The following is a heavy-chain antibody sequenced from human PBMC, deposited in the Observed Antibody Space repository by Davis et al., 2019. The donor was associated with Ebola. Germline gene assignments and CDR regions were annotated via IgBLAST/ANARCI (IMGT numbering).Heavy chain of an antibody. D-gene: IGHD3-22*01. CDR3: ARAPYYYDVSGFYVDF. V-gene: IGHV5-51*01. CDR1: GHSFTSYW. Sequence: GESLKISCQGSGHSFTSYWIGWVRQVPGKGLEWVGNIFPGTSDTRYSPSFLGQVIFSADKSISTAYLQWSSLKASDTATYYCARAPYYYDVSGFYVDFWGQGTLVTVSS. J-gene: IGHJ4*02. CDR2: IFPGTSDT.